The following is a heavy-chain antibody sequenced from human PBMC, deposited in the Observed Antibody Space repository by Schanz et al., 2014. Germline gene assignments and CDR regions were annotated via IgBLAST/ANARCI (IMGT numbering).Heavy chain of an antibody. V-gene: IGHV1-18*04. Sequence: QVQLVQSGAEVKKPGASVKVSCKASGYTFSDYYIHWVRQAPGQGLEWMGWISAYTNNTNYAQKFQGRVTITADKSTSTASMELSSLTSEDTAVHYCARGRGFYDYWGQGTLVTVSS. D-gene: IGHD3-10*01. CDR3: ARGRGFYDY. CDR2: ISAYTNNT. CDR1: GYTFSDYY. J-gene: IGHJ4*02.